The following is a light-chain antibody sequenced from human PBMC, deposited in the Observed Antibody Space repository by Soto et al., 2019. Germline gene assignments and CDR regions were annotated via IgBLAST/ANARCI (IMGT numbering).Light chain of an antibody. CDR2: SDN. CDR1: SSNIGSSN. Sequence: QSVLTQPPSASGTPGQRVTISCSGSSSNIGSSNVNWYRQFPGTAPKFLIFSDNQRPSGVPERFSGSKSGTSASLAISGLQSEDEADYYCAAWDDSLNAWVFGGGTQLTVL. J-gene: IGLJ3*02. V-gene: IGLV1-44*01. CDR3: AAWDDSLNAWV.